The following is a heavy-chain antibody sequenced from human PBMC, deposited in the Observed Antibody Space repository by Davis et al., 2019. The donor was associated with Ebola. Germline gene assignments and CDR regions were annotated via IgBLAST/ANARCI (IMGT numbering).Heavy chain of an antibody. J-gene: IGHJ5*02. CDR3: ARRQRYCSGGSCNNLFDP. V-gene: IGHV4-34*01. CDR2: INHSGST. CDR1: GFTVSSNY. D-gene: IGHD2-15*01. Sequence: ESLKISCAASGFTVSSNYMSWVRQAPGKGLEWIGEINHSGSTNYNPSLKSRVTISVDTSKNQFSLKLSSVTAADTAVYYCARRQRYCSGGSCNNLFDPWDQGTLVTVSS.